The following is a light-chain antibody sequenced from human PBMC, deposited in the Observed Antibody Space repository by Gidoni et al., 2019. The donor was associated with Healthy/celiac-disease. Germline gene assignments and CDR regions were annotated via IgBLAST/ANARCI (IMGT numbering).Light chain of an antibody. Sequence: EILMSQSPAPLSVSPGERATLSCRASQSVCSNLAWYQQKPGQPPRLLIYGASTRATGIPARFSGSGSGTEFTLTISSLQYEDFAVYYCQQYNNWPPMCSFGQGTKLEIK. V-gene: IGKV3-15*01. CDR2: GAS. CDR1: QSVCSN. CDR3: QQYNNWPPMCS. J-gene: IGKJ2*04.